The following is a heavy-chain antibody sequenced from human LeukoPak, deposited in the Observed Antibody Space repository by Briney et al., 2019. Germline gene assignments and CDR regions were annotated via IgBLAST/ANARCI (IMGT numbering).Heavy chain of an antibody. J-gene: IGHJ3*02. CDR1: GYTFTSYY. D-gene: IGHD3-10*01. CDR3: ATRGAWFGELLYHDAFDI. Sequence: ASVTVSCKASGYTFTSYYMHWVRQAPGQGLEWMGIINPSGGSTSYAQKFQGRVTMTRDTSTSTVYMELSSLRSEDTAVYYCATRGAWFGELLYHDAFDIWGQGTMVTVSS. CDR2: INPSGGST. V-gene: IGHV1-46*01.